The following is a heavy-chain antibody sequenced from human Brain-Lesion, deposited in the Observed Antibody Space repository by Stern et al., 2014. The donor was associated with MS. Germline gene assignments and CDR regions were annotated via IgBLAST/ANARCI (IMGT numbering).Heavy chain of an antibody. CDR3: ARTYSSGWYGGHAFDI. V-gene: IGHV5-51*01. J-gene: IGHJ3*02. Sequence: DQLVQSGAEVKKPGESLKISCKGSGYRFDNYWIGWGRQKPGQGLEWMGNIYTADSETRKSPSLPGQVTSSGGQPLSTVTLQWSSLKASDTAMYYCARTYSSGWYGGHAFDIWGQGTMVTVSS. D-gene: IGHD6-19*01. CDR1: GYRFDNYW. CDR2: IYTADSET.